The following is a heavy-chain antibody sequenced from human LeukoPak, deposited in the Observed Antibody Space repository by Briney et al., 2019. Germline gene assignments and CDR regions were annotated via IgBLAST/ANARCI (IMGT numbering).Heavy chain of an antibody. CDR2: ISGNGAST. Sequence: PGGSLRLSCAASGFTFTTYWLGWVRQAPGKGLEWVSAISGNGASTYYADSVKGRFTISRDNSKNTLYLQMNSLRAEDTAVYYCAREAPPDTAMVNPDTHFDYWGQGTLVTVSS. CDR1: GFTFTTYW. J-gene: IGHJ4*02. V-gene: IGHV3-23*01. D-gene: IGHD5-18*01. CDR3: AREAPPDTAMVNPDTHFDY.